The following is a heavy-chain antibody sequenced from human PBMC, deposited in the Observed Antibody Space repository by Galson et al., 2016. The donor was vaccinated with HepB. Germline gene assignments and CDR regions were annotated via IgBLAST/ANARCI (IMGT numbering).Heavy chain of an antibody. CDR1: GITFSSYG. CDR3: ARDPYSGSYWDYDYYGMDV. Sequence: SLRLSCAASGITFSSYGMHWVRQAPGKGLEWVAVIFFDGSKRYYADSVKGRFTFSRDNSKNTLYRQMNSLRAEEPAVYYCARDPYSGSYWDYDYYGMDVWGQGTTDTVSS. V-gene: IGHV3-33*01. D-gene: IGHD1-26*01. J-gene: IGHJ6*02. CDR2: IFFDGSKR.